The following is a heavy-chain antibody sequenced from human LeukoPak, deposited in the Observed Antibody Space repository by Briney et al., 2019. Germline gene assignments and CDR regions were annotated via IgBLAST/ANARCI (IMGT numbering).Heavy chain of an antibody. CDR2: ISYDGSNK. CDR3: AKGSYSDYYGMDV. Sequence: GGSLRLSCAASGFTFSSYWIHWVRQAPGKGLEWVAVISYDGSNKYYADSVKGRFTISRDNSKNTLYLQMNSLRAEDTAVYYCAKGSYSDYYGMDVWGQGTTVTVSS. J-gene: IGHJ6*02. D-gene: IGHD1-26*01. CDR1: GFTFSSYW. V-gene: IGHV3-30*18.